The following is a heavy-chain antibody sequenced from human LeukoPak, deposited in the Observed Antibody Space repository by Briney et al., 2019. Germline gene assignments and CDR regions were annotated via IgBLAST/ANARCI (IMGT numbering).Heavy chain of an antibody. CDR3: ARGIIVVVPAARKHGMDV. V-gene: IGHV4-34*01. CDR1: XGXFSGYY. J-gene: IGHJ6*02. Sequence: XLSLXCXVYXGXFSGYYWSWIRQPPGKGLEWIGEINHSGSTNYNPSLKSRVTISVDTSKNQFSLKLSSVTAADTAVYYCARGIIVVVPAARKHGMDVWGQGTTVTVSS. CDR2: INHSGST. D-gene: IGHD2-2*01.